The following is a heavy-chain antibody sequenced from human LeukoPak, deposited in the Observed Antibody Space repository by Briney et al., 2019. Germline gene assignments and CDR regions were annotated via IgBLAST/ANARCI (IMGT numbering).Heavy chain of an antibody. D-gene: IGHD5-24*01. J-gene: IGHJ4*02. Sequence: SETLSLTCAVYGGSFSGYYWSWIRQPPGKGLEWIGEINHSGSTNYNPSLKSRVTISVDTSKNQFSLKLSSVTAADTAVYYCARVGEMATITDYWGQGTLVTVSS. CDR3: ARVGEMATITDY. CDR2: INHSGST. CDR1: GGSFSGYY. V-gene: IGHV4-34*01.